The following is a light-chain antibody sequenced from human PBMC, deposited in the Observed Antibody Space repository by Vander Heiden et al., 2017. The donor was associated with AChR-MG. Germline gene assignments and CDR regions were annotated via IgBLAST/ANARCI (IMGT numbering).Light chain of an antibody. J-gene: IGKJ1*01. CDR1: QGIGSD. Sequence: DIQMTQSPSSLSASVGDRVTITCRASQGIGSDLAWYQQKPGKAPKRLIFAASSLQSGVPSRFRGSGSGTEFSLTISSLQPEDFATYYCLQHNSYPRTFGQGTKVEIK. CDR3: LQHNSYPRT. CDR2: AAS. V-gene: IGKV1-17*01.